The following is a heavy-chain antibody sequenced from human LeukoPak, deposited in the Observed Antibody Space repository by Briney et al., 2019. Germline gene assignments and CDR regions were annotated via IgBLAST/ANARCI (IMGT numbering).Heavy chain of an antibody. Sequence: GGSLRLSCAASGFTFSSYSMNWVRQAPGKGLEWVSSISSSSSSYIYYADSVKGRFTISRDNAKNSLYLQMNSLRAEDTAVYYCARDSGIYDSGAFDIWGQGTMVTVSS. CDR1: GFTFSSYS. J-gene: IGHJ3*02. V-gene: IGHV3-21*01. CDR2: ISSSSSSYI. CDR3: ARDSGIYDSGAFDI. D-gene: IGHD3-22*01.